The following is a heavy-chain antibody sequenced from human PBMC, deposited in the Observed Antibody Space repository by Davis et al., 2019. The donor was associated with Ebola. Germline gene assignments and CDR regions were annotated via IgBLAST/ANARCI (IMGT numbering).Heavy chain of an antibody. D-gene: IGHD3-22*01. V-gene: IGHV3-23*01. J-gene: IGHJ5*02. CDR1: GFVFSSYV. CDR3: ARGPPDSPLGYNWFDP. Sequence: PGGSLRLSCAASGFVFSSYVMSWVRRAPGKGLEWVSTLGTSADTYYADSVKGRFTISRDNAKNSVYLQLNSLTDEDTAVYYCARGPPDSPLGYNWFDPWGQGILVTVSS. CDR2: LGTSADT.